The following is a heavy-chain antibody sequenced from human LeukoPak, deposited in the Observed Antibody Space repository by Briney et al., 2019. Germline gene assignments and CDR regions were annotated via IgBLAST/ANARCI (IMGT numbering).Heavy chain of an antibody. V-gene: IGHV3-30-3*02. CDR1: GFTFSSYA. D-gene: IGHD3-9*01. Sequence: GTSLRLSCAASGFTFSSYAIHWVRQAPGKGLEWVAIISYDGSNKYYADSVKGRFTISRDNAKNSLYLQMNSLRDEDTAVYYCASSPYFDWLLYNPDYYYGMDVWGQGTTVTVSS. CDR2: ISYDGSNK. CDR3: ASSPYFDWLLYNPDYYYGMDV. J-gene: IGHJ6*02.